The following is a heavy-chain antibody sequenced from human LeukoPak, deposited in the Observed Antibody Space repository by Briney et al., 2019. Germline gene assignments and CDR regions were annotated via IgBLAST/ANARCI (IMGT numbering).Heavy chain of an antibody. CDR2: ISGSGGST. D-gene: IGHD5-18*01. V-gene: IGHV3-23*01. CDR1: GFTFSSYG. J-gene: IGHJ4*02. Sequence: GGSLRLSCAASGFTFSSYGMSWVRQAPGKGLEWVSAISGSGGSTYYADSVKGGFTISRDNSKNTLYLQMNSLRAEDTAVYYCAKSFTESRIPLWGWGQGTLVTVSS. CDR3: AKSFTESRIPLWG.